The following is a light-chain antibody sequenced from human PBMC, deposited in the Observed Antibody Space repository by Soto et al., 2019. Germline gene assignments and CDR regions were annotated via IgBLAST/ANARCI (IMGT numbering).Light chain of an antibody. V-gene: IGKV1-39*01. CDR3: QQSYSTLVLS. J-gene: IGKJ4*01. CDR1: RSISGF. CDR2: VTS. Sequence: MTQTPSSLSALVGDRVTISCRASRSISGFLNWYQQKPGSAPKLLISVTSNLQSGVPSRFNGSGSGTDFTLTISSLQRDDFATYFCQQSYSTLVLSFGGGTKVE.